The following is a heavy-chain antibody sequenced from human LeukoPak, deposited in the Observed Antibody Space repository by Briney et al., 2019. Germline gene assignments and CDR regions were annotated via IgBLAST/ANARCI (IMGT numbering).Heavy chain of an antibody. Sequence: GGSLRLSCAASGFTVSSNYMSWVRQAPGKGLEWVAVISYDGSNKYYADSVKGRFTISRDNSKNTLYLQMNSLRAEDTAVYYCGRASTANPPGYWGQGTLVTVSS. CDR3: GRASTANPPGY. V-gene: IGHV3-30*03. D-gene: IGHD4/OR15-4a*01. J-gene: IGHJ4*02. CDR2: ISYDGSNK. CDR1: GFTVSSNY.